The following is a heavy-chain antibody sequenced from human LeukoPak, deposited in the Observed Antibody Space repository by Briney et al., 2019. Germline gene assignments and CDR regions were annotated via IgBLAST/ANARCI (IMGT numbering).Heavy chain of an antibody. CDR2: INPSGGST. CDR3: ARRMVRGVTPQKDGRGFDY. Sequence: ASVKVSCKASGYTFTSYYMHWVRQAPGQGLEWMGIINPSGGSTNYAQKFQGRVTMTRDTSTNTVYMELSSLRSEDTAVYYCARRMVRGVTPQKDGRGFDYWGQGTLVTVSS. D-gene: IGHD3-10*01. J-gene: IGHJ4*02. CDR1: GYTFTSYY. V-gene: IGHV1-46*01.